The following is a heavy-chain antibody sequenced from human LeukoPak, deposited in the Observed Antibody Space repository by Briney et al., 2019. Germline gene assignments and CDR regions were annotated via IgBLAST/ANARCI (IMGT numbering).Heavy chain of an antibody. Sequence: ASVKVSFKASGYTFTNYAMHWVRQAPGQRLEWMGWINAGNGNTKYSQKFQGRVTITRDTSASTAYMELSSLRSEDTAVYYCARVRYCSGGSCPLPDYWGQGTLVTVSS. V-gene: IGHV1-3*01. CDR3: ARVRYCSGGSCPLPDY. CDR2: INAGNGNT. D-gene: IGHD2-15*01. CDR1: GYTFTNYA. J-gene: IGHJ4*02.